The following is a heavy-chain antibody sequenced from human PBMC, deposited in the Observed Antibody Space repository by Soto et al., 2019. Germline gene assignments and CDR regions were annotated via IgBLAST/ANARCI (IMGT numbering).Heavy chain of an antibody. D-gene: IGHD3-16*01. CDR3: AKARGGYSYYGLDV. CDR2: ISVSGGST. V-gene: IGHV3-23*01. Sequence: PGGSLRLSCAASGFTFSSYAMSWVRQAPGKGLEWVSAISVSGGSTFYADSVKGRFTISRDNSKNTLHLEMNSLRAEDTALYYCAKARGGYSYYGLDVWGQGSTVTVSS. CDR1: GFTFSSYA. J-gene: IGHJ6*02.